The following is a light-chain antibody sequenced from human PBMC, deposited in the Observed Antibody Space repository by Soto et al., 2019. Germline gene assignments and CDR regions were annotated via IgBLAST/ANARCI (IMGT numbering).Light chain of an antibody. CDR2: AAS. Sequence: EIVLTQSPGTLSLSPGERATLSCRASQSVSSSYLAWYQQRPGQAPRLLIYAASSRATGIPDRFSGSGSGTDFTLTISRLEPADFAVYYCQLHGSSPRFTFGPGTKVDIK. V-gene: IGKV3-20*01. CDR3: QLHGSSPRFT. J-gene: IGKJ3*01. CDR1: QSVSSSY.